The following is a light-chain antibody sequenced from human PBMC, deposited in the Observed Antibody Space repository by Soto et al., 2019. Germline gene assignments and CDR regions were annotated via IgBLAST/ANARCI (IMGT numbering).Light chain of an antibody. CDR1: SSDVGGYNF. V-gene: IGLV2-11*01. CDR3: CSYAGSYSVV. J-gene: IGLJ2*01. CDR2: DVS. Sequence: QSALTQPRSVSGSPGQSVTISCTGTSSDVGGYNFVSWYQQHSGKAPKLIIVDVSKRPSGVPDRFSGSKSGKTASLTISGLQAEDEADYYCCSYAGSYSVVFGGGTKVTVL.